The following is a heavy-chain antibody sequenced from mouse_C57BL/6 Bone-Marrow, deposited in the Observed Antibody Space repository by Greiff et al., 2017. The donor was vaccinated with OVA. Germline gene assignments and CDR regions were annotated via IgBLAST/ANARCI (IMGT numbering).Heavy chain of an antibody. J-gene: IGHJ2*01. Sequence: DVKLVESGGGLVKPGGSLKLSCAASGFTFSDYGMHWVRQAPEKGLEWVAYISTGSGTIYYADTVKGRFTLSRDNAKNTLFLQMTSLRSEDTAMYYCARDLTGRDYWGQGTTLTVSS. D-gene: IGHD4-1*01. CDR3: ARDLTGRDY. CDR1: GFTFSDYG. CDR2: ISTGSGTI. V-gene: IGHV5-17*01.